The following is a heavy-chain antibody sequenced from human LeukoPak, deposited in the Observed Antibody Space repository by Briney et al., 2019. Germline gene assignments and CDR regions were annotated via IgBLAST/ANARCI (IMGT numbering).Heavy chain of an antibody. CDR2: INPSGGST. CDR1: GYTFTSYY. Sequence: ASVKVSCKASGYTFTSYYMHWVRQAPGQGLEWMGIINPSGGSTSYARKFQGRVTMTRDTSTSTVYMELSSLRSEDTAVYYCARERVDTANARPEGFFQYYFDYWGQGTLVTVSS. D-gene: IGHD5-18*01. V-gene: IGHV1-46*01. J-gene: IGHJ4*02. CDR3: ARERVDTANARPEGFFQYYFDY.